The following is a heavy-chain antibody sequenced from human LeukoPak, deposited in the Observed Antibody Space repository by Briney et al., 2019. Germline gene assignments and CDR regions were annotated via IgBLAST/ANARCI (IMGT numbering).Heavy chain of an antibody. D-gene: IGHD3-9*01. Sequence: ASVKVSCKASGYTFTSYGISWVRQAPGQGLEWMGWISAYNGNTNYAQKLQGRVTMTTDTSTSTAYMELRSLRSDDTAVYYCARETVLRYFDWPSSFDYWGQGTLVTVSS. CDR1: GYTFTSYG. CDR3: ARETVLRYFDWPSSFDY. V-gene: IGHV1-18*01. CDR2: ISAYNGNT. J-gene: IGHJ4*02.